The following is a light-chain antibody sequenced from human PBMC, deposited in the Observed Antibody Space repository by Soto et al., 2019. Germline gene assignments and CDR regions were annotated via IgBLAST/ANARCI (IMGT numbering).Light chain of an antibody. Sequence: EIVMTQSPATLSVAPGERATLSCRASQTLYNNLAWYQQKLGQAPRLLIYGASARATEIQARFSGSGSGTEFTLTISGLQSEDFAIYYCQRYNDWPLTFGEGTKVEIK. CDR3: QRYNDWPLT. J-gene: IGKJ4*01. CDR2: GAS. V-gene: IGKV3-15*01. CDR1: QTLYNN.